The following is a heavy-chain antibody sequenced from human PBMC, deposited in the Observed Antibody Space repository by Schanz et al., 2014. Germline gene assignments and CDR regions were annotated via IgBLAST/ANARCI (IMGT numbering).Heavy chain of an antibody. V-gene: IGHV1-69*02. Sequence: QVQLVQSGAEVKKPGSSMKVSCKASGGTFTSYTINWVRQAPGQGLEWMGRIIPILGIANYAQKFQGRVTMTRDTSTSTVYMELSSLRSEDTAVYYCARAKRFGDMDVWGQGTTVTVSS. CDR3: ARAKRFGDMDV. CDR1: GGTFTSYT. D-gene: IGHD3-10*01. J-gene: IGHJ6*02. CDR2: IIPILGIA.